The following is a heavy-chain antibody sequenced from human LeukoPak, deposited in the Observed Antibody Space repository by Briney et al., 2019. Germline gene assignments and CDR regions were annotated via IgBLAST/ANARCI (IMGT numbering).Heavy chain of an antibody. CDR1: GFTFSDYY. CDR2: ISSSGSTI. V-gene: IGHV3-11*04. CDR3: ARRYQLLYSPFDY. Sequence: PGGSLRLSCAASGFTFSDYYMSWIRQAPGKGLEWVSYISSSGSTIYYADSVKGRFTISRDNAKNSLYLQMNSLRAEDTAVYYCARRYQLLYSPFDYWGQGTLVTVSS. D-gene: IGHD2-2*02. J-gene: IGHJ4*02.